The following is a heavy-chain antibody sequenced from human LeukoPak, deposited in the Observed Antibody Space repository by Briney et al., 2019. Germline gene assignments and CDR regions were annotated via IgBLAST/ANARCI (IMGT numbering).Heavy chain of an antibody. CDR1: GFTVSSNY. J-gene: IGHJ5*02. V-gene: IGHV3-53*01. CDR3: ARGLTPRYCSSTSCYESWFDP. D-gene: IGHD2-2*01. CDR2: IYSGGST. Sequence: GGSLRLACAASGFTVSSNYMSWVRQAPGKGLEWVSVIYSGGSTYYADSVKGRFTISRDNSKNTLYLQMNSLRAEDTAVYYCARGLTPRYCSSTSCYESWFDPWGQGTLGTVSS.